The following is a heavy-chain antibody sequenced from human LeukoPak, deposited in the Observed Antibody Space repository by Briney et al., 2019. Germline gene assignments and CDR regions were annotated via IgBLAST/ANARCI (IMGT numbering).Heavy chain of an antibody. CDR2: ISSSSSYI. J-gene: IGHJ5*02. CDR1: GFTFSSYS. D-gene: IGHD6-13*01. Sequence: GGSLRPSCAASGFTFSSYSMNWVRQAPGKGLEWVSSISSSSSYIYYADSVKGRFTISRGNAKNSLYLQMNSLRAEDTAVYYCARSPAAAGTSWGQGTLVTVSS. V-gene: IGHV3-21*01. CDR3: ARSPAAAGTS.